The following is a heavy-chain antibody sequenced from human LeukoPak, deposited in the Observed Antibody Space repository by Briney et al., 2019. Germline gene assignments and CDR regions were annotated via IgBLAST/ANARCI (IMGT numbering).Heavy chain of an antibody. V-gene: IGHV1-69*05. CDR2: IIPIFGTA. J-gene: IGHJ4*02. CDR3: ARDLSYGDYDGYDY. Sequence: SVKVSCKASGGTFSSHAVSWVRQAPGQGLEWMGGIIPIFGTANYAQKFQGRVTITTDESTSTAYMELSSLRSEDTAVYYCARDLSYGDYDGYDYWGQGTLVTVSS. D-gene: IGHD4-17*01. CDR1: GGTFSSHA.